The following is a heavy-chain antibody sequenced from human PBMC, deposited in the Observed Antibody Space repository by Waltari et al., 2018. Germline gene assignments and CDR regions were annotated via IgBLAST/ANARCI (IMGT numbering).Heavy chain of an antibody. CDR2: ISYSGTT. D-gene: IGHD5-12*01. CDR1: GGSIDTPKHY. CDR3: ATYIGASVGTAAFDV. J-gene: IGHJ3*01. Sequence: QLQLQESGPGPVKPSETLSLTCSVSGGSIDTPKHYWSWIRQPPGQGLEWIGTISYSGTTYTNPSVRSRLTMSRDTSKNQLSLTLGSTTAADTAVYYCATYIGASVGTAAFDVWGQGRMVTVTS. V-gene: IGHV4-39*01.